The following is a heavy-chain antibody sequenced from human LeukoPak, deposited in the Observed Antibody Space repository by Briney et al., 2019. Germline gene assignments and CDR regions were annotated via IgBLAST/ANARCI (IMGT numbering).Heavy chain of an antibody. CDR1: GFTVTSNY. J-gene: IGHJ4*02. D-gene: IGHD3-10*01. CDR2: FYSGGNT. Sequence: GGSLRLSCTVFGFTVTSNYVSWVRQAPGKGLEWVSLFYSGGNTYYADSVKGRFTISRDNSKNTLYLQMNSLRVEDTAVYYYARGTLRYYYGSGSYYSDYWGQGTLVTVSS. CDR3: ARGTLRYYYGSGSYYSDY. V-gene: IGHV3-66*01.